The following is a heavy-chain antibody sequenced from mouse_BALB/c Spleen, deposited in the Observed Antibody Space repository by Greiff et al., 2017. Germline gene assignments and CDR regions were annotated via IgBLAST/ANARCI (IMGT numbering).Heavy chain of an antibody. V-gene: IGHV6-6*02. CDR1: GFTFSNYW. Sequence: DVMLVESGGGLVQPGGSMKLSCVASGFTFSNYWMNWVRQSPEKGLEWVAEIRLKSNNYATHYAESVKGRFTISRDDSKSSVYLQMNNLRAEDTGIYYCTRRNDGYYEGAMDYWGQGTSVTVSS. CDR2: IRLKSNNYAT. J-gene: IGHJ4*01. CDR3: TRRNDGYYEGAMDY. D-gene: IGHD2-3*01.